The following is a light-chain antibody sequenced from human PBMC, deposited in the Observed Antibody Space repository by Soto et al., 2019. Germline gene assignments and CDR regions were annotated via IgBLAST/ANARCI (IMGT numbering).Light chain of an antibody. CDR2: DAS. V-gene: IGKV3-15*01. CDR1: QSVSNK. Sequence: EIVMTQSPATLSVSPGERVTLSCRASQSVSNKLAWYQQKPGQAPRLLIYDASGRAGSVPARLSGSGSGAEFTLTISSLPSEDFAVYLCQQYDDWPPTSGQGTKVEIK. J-gene: IGKJ1*01. CDR3: QQYDDWPPT.